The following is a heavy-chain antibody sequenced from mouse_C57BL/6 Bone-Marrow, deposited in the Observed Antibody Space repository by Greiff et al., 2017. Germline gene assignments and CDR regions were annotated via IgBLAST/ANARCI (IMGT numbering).Heavy chain of an antibody. V-gene: IGHV5-15*01. Sequence: EVKLVESGGGLVQPGGSLKLSCAASGFTFSDYGMAWVRQAPGKGLEWVAFISNLAYSIYYADTVTGRFTISRENATNTLYLEMSSLRSADTAMYYCARASCADYWYFDVWGRGNTVTVSA. J-gene: IGHJ1*03. CDR3: ARASCADYWYFDV. CDR2: ISNLAYSI. CDR1: GFTFSDYG.